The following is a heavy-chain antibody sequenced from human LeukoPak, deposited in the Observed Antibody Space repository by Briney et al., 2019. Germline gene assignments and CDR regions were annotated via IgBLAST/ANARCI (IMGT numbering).Heavy chain of an antibody. V-gene: IGHV3-21*01. CDR1: GFTFGSYS. Sequence: GGSLRLSCAASGFTFGSYSMNWVRQAPGKGLEWVSSISSSSSYIYYADSVKGRFTISRDNAKNSLYLQMNSLRAEDTAVYYCARDASVAAAGYNWFDPWGQGTLVTVSS. CDR3: ARDASVAAAGYNWFDP. D-gene: IGHD6-13*01. J-gene: IGHJ5*02. CDR2: ISSSSSYI.